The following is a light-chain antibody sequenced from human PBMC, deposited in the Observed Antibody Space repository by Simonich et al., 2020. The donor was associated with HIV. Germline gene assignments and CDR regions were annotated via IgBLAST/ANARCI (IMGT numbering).Light chain of an antibody. V-gene: IGLV2-14*01. CDR2: DVS. CDR3: SSYTSSSTLV. J-gene: IGLJ3*02. Sequence: QSALTQPASVSGSPGQSITISCTGTSSDVGGYNFVSWYQQHPGKAPKLMIYDVSKRPSGGSHRFSGPKSGNTASLTISGLQAEDEADYYCSSYTSSSTLVFGGGTKLTVL. CDR1: SSDVGGYNF.